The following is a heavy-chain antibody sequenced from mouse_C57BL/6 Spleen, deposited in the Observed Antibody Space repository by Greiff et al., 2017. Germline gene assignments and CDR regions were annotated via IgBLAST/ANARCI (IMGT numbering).Heavy chain of an antibody. J-gene: IGHJ4*01. CDR2: ISYDGST. CDR3: ARGVDYSVDALDY. V-gene: IGHV3-6*01. Sequence: ESGPGLVKPSPSLSLSCSASGYSFTSCYFWNLIRQFPGNKLEWVGFISYDGSTNYNPPLKNRISITRNTCKNPFSLKLNSVTTEDTDTYYGARGVDYSVDALDYWGQGTTVTVSS. CDR1: GYSFTSCYF. D-gene: IGHD2-4*01.